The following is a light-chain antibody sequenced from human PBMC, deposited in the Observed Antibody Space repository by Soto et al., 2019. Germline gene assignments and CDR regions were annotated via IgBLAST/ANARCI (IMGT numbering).Light chain of an antibody. Sequence: EIVLTQSPDTLSLSPGERATLSCRASQSVSRYLAWYQQKPGQAPRLLIYDASNRATGIPARFSGSGSGTDFTLTISSLEPEDFAVYYCQQRSNWPPTLTFGGGTKVEI. V-gene: IGKV3-11*01. CDR1: QSVSRY. CDR2: DAS. CDR3: QQRSNWPPTLT. J-gene: IGKJ4*01.